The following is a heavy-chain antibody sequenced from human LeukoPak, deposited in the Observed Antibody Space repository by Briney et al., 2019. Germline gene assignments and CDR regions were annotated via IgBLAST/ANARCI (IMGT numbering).Heavy chain of an antibody. CDR3: ARDVIGYYMDV. CDR2: IYTSGST. Sequence: SQTLSLTCTVFGGSINSGSYYWSWIRQPAGKGLEWIGRIYTSGSTNYNPSLKSRVTISVDTSKNQFSLKLSSVTAADTAVYYCARDVIGYYMDVWGKGTTVTISS. V-gene: IGHV4-61*02. J-gene: IGHJ6*03. D-gene: IGHD3-10*01. CDR1: GGSINSGSYY.